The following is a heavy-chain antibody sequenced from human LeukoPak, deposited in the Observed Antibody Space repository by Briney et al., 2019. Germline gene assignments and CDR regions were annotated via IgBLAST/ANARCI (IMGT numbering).Heavy chain of an antibody. D-gene: IGHD1-20*01. CDR3: ARINFKSARDY. V-gene: IGHV3-7*01. CDR2: IKQDGIEK. J-gene: IGHJ4*02. Sequence: GGALRLFCAASGFTFSNYLVSWGRQAPGKGLERVANIKQDGIEKYYVDSVKGRFTISRDNAKNSLYLQMNSLSAEDTAMYYCARINFKSARDYWGQGTLVTVSS. CDR1: GFTFSNYL.